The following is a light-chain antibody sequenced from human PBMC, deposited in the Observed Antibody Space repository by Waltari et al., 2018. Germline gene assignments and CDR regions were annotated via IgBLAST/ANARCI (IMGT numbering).Light chain of an antibody. CDR3: SSFTTGYTWV. Sequence: QSAPTQPPFVSGSPGQSVTIPCTGTDSDVGGLNFVSWYQQHPGKVPKFLIYGVSNRASGVSHRFSGSKSGNTASLTISALEPGDEADYYCSSFTTGYTWVFGGGTRLTVL. V-gene: IGLV2-14*03. CDR2: GVS. CDR1: DSDVGGLNF. J-gene: IGLJ3*02.